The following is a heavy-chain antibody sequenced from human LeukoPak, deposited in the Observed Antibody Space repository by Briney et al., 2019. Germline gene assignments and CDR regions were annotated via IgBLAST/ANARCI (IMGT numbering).Heavy chain of an antibody. J-gene: IGHJ4*02. CDR3: ATEKRSTTAYDY. CDR2: IWNDGSYK. V-gene: IGHV3-33*01. Sequence: GGSLRLSCAASGFTFSSCGMHWVRQAPGKGLEWVAVIWNDGSYKYYADSVKGRFTISRDNSKNTLYLEMNSLRAEDTALYYCATEKRSTTAYDYWGQGTLVTVSS. D-gene: IGHD4-17*01. CDR1: GFTFSSCG.